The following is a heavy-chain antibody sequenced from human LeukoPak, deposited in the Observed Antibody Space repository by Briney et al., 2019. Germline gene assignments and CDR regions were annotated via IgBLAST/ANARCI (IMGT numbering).Heavy chain of an antibody. CDR2: ISSSGSII. V-gene: IGHV3-48*03. J-gene: IGHJ4*02. CDR3: ARTMWGFDY. D-gene: IGHD7-27*01. Sequence: GGSLRLSCAASGFTFSNYKMNWVRQAPGKGLEWVSYISSSGSIIYYADSVKGRFTISGDNAKRSLFLQMNSLRVEDTAVYYCARTMWGFDYWGQGTLVTVSS. CDR1: GFTFSNYK.